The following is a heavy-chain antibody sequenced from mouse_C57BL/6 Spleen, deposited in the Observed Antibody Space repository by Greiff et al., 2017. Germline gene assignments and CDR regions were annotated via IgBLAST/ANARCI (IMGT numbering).Heavy chain of an antibody. D-gene: IGHD2-2*01. CDR1: GFTFSNYW. J-gene: IGHJ3*01. CDR2: IRLKSDNYAT. CDR3: TGGGYGFFAY. V-gene: IGHV6-3*01. Sequence: EVKLQESGGGLVQPGGSMKLSCVASGFTFSNYWMNWVRQSPEKGLEWVAQIRLKSDNYATHYAESVKGRFTISRDDSKSSVYLQMNNLRAEDTGIYYCTGGGYGFFAYWGQGTLVTVSA.